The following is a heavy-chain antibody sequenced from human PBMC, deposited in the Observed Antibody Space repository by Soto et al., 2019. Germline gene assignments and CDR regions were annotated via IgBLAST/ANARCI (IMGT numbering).Heavy chain of an antibody. CDR3: AKRYDADNAFDI. CDR1: GFTFSSYA. D-gene: IGHD5-12*01. V-gene: IGHV3-23*01. CDR2: ISGSGGST. J-gene: IGHJ3*02. Sequence: GGSLRLSCAASGFTFSSYAMSWVRQAPGKGLEWVSAISGSGGSTYYADSVKGRFTISRDNSKITLYLQMNSLRAEDTAVYYCAKRYDADNAFDIWGQGTMVTVSS.